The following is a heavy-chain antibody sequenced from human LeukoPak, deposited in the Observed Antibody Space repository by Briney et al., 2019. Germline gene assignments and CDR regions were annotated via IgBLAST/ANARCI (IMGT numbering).Heavy chain of an antibody. D-gene: IGHD6-13*01. CDR2: INPGDSDT. CDR3: ARQYTSSSPFDY. CDR1: GYRFTSYW. Sequence: GESLKISCKGSGYRFTSYWIGWVRQMPGKGLEWMGIINPGDSDTRCSPSFQGQVTISADKSISTAYLQWSSLKASDTAMYHCARQYTSSSPFDYWGQGTLVTVSS. V-gene: IGHV5-51*01. J-gene: IGHJ4*02.